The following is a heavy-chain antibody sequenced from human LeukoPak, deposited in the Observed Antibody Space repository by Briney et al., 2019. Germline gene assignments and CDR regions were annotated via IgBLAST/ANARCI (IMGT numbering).Heavy chain of an antibody. CDR2: ISGDGGTT. J-gene: IGHJ4*02. D-gene: IGHD6-13*01. CDR1: GFTFDDHA. Sequence: GGSLRLSCTASGFTFDDHAMHWVRQAPAKGLEWVSRISGDGGTTDYADSVKGRFTISRDNRRNSLYLHMNSLRTEDTALYFCAKVYVGSWYAYDHWGQGTLVTVSS. V-gene: IGHV3-43*02. CDR3: AKVYVGSWYAYDH.